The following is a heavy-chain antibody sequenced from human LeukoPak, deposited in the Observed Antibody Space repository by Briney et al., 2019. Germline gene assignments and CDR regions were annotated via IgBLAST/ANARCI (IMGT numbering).Heavy chain of an antibody. CDR2: IYYSGST. J-gene: IGHJ4*02. D-gene: IGHD3-3*01. CDR1: GGSISSGGYY. V-gene: IGHV4-61*08. CDR3: ARGPADFWSGYVRRGGVFRY. Sequence: SQTLSLTCTVSGGSISSGGYYWSWIRQPPGKGLEWIGYIYYSGSTNYNPSLKSRVTISVDTSKNQFSLKLSSVTAADTAVYYCARGPADFWSGYVRRGGVFRYWGQGTLVTVSS.